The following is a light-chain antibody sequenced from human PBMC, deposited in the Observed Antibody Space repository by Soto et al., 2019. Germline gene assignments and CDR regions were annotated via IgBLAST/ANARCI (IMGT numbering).Light chain of an antibody. CDR1: SSDVGSYNL. CDR2: EVS. J-gene: IGLJ1*01. Sequence: QSALTQPASVSGSPGQSITISCTGTSSDVGSYNLVSWYQQHPGKAPKLMIYEVSKRHSGVSNRFSGSKSGNTASLTISGLQAEDEADYYCCSYAGSYVFGTGTKHTVL. V-gene: IGLV2-23*02. CDR3: CSYAGSYV.